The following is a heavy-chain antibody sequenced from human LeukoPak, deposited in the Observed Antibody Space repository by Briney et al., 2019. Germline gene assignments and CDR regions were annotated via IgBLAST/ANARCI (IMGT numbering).Heavy chain of an antibody. J-gene: IGHJ4*02. CDR1: GFTFSSYA. CDR3: AKTWSSGYNSYDY. D-gene: IGHD3-22*01. CDR2: ISGSGGST. Sequence: GGSLRLSCAASGFTFSSYAMSWVGQAPGRGLEWVSAISGSGGSTYYADSVKGRFTISRDNSKNTLYLQMNSLRAEDTAVYYCAKTWSSGYNSYDYWGQGTLVTVSS. V-gene: IGHV3-23*01.